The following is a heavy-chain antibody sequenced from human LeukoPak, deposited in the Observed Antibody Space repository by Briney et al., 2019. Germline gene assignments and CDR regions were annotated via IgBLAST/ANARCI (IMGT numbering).Heavy chain of an antibody. D-gene: IGHD6-19*01. CDR1: GYTFTGYY. CDR3: AREGRQWLVRGDWFDP. V-gene: IGHV1-2*02. CDR2: INPNSGGT. Sequence: ASVKVSCKASGYTFTGYYMHWVRQAPGQGLEWMGWINPNSGGTNYAQKFQGRVTMTRDTSISTAYMELSRLRSGDTAVYYCAREGRQWLVRGDWFDPWGQGTLVTVSS. J-gene: IGHJ5*02.